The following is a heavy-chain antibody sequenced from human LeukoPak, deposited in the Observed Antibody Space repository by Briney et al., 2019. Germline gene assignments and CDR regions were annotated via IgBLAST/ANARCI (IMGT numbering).Heavy chain of an antibody. CDR1: GYSISSGYY. D-gene: IGHD2-15*01. CDR2: IYHSGST. Sequence: SETLSLTCTVSGYSISSGYYWGWIRQPPGKGLEWIGSIYHSGSTYYNPSLKSRVTISVDTSKNQFSLKLSSVTAADTAVYYCARGIGYCSGGSCYPDAFDIWGQGTMVTVSS. V-gene: IGHV4-38-2*02. J-gene: IGHJ3*02. CDR3: ARGIGYCSGGSCYPDAFDI.